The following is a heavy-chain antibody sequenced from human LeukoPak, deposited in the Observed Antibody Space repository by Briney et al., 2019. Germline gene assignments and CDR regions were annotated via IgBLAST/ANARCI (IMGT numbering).Heavy chain of an antibody. CDR2: ISTSGSYT. J-gene: IGHJ4*02. V-gene: IGHV3-11*03. CDR3: AAGTAADF. Sequence: GGSLRLSCVVSGIPFSDYYMNWIRQAPGKGLEWISYISTSGSYTDYAHSVKGRFTISRDDAKSALYLQMDSLGLEDTAVYYCAAGTAADFWGQGTLVTVSS. D-gene: IGHD6-13*01. CDR1: GIPFSDYY.